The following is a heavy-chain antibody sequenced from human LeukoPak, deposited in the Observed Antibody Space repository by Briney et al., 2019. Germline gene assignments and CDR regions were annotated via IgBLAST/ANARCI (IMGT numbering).Heavy chain of an antibody. J-gene: IGHJ5*02. Sequence: GASVEVSCKASGYTFTSYAMNWVRQAPGQGLEWMGWINTNTGNPTYAQGFTGRFVFSLDTSVSTAYLQISSLKAEDTAVYYCARDYVVVPAARDWFDPWGQGTLVTVSS. CDR2: INTNTGNP. D-gene: IGHD2-2*01. CDR1: GYTFTSYA. V-gene: IGHV7-4-1*02. CDR3: ARDYVVVPAARDWFDP.